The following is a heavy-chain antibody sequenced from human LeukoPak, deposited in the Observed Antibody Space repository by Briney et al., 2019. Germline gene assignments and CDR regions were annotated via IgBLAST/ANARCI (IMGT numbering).Heavy chain of an antibody. CDR1: GYTFTSYG. V-gene: IGHV1-18*01. CDR3: ARSKWELPPGLLDY. D-gene: IGHD1-26*01. CDR2: ISAYNGNT. Sequence: GASVKVSCKASGYTFTSYGISWVRQAPGQGLEWMGWISAYNGNTNYAQKLQGRVTMTTDASTSTAYMELRSLRSDDTAVYYCARSKWELPPGLLDYWGQGTLVTVSS. J-gene: IGHJ4*02.